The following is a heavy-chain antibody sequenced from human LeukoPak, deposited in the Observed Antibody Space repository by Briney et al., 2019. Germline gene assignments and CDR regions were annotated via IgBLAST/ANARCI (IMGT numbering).Heavy chain of an antibody. CDR2: INPNSGGT. Sequence: ASVKVSCKASGYTFIGYYMHWVRQAPGQGLEWMGWINPNSGGTNYAQKFQGRVTMTRDTSISTAYMELSRLRSDDTAVYYCARVMVRGVTMGYWGQGTLVTVSS. V-gene: IGHV1-2*02. J-gene: IGHJ4*02. CDR3: ARVMVRGVTMGY. CDR1: GYTFIGYY. D-gene: IGHD3-10*01.